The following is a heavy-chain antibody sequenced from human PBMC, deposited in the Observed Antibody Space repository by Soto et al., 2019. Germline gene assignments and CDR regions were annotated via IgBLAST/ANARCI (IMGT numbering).Heavy chain of an antibody. D-gene: IGHD3-22*01. Sequence: GASVKVSCKASGYTLTSYAMHWVRQAPGQRLEWMGWINAGNGNTKYSQKFQGHVTISADKSISTAYLQWSSLKASDTAMYYCARGYDSSSGFDYWGQGTLVTVSS. CDR3: ARGYDSSSGFDY. CDR1: GYTLTSYA. V-gene: IGHV1-3*01. CDR2: INAGNGNT. J-gene: IGHJ4*02.